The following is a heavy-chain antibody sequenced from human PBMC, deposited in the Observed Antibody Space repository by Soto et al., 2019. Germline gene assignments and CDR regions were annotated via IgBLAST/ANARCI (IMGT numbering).Heavy chain of an antibody. V-gene: IGHV4-31*03. Sequence: VQLQESGPGLVKPSQTLSLTCTVSGGSISSGGYYWSWIRQHPGKGLECIGYIYYSGSTYYNPSLTRRVTISVDTSKNPFSLKLSAVTAADTDVYYCARVSGWSGYYSDYWGQGPLVTVSS. CDR3: ARVSGWSGYYSDY. J-gene: IGHJ4*02. CDR2: IYYSGST. D-gene: IGHD3-3*01. CDR1: GGSISSGGYY.